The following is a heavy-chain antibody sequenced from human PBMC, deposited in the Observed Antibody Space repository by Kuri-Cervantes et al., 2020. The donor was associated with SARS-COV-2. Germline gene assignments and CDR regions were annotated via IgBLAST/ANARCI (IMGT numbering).Heavy chain of an antibody. D-gene: IGHD1-1*01. J-gene: IGHJ4*02. Sequence: SVKVSCKASGGTFSSYAISWVRQAPGQGLEWMGGIIPIFGTANYAQKFQGRVTITTDESTSTAYMELSSLRSEDTAVYYCARDARNDDFFDAWGQGTLVTVSS. V-gene: IGHV1-69*05. CDR3: ARDARNDDFFDA. CDR1: GGTFSSYA. CDR2: IIPIFGTA.